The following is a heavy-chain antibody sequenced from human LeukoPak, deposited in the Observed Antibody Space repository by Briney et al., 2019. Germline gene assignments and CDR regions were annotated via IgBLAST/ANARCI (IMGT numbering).Heavy chain of an antibody. V-gene: IGHV3-7*01. Sequence: GGSLRLSCAASGFTFSSYAMSWVRQAPGKGLEWVANIKQDGSEKYYVDSVKGRFTISRDNAKNSLYLQMNSLRAEDTAVYYCAKATAMAGGWFDPWGQGTLVTVSS. CDR1: GFTFSSYA. CDR2: IKQDGSEK. CDR3: AKATAMAGGWFDP. J-gene: IGHJ5*02. D-gene: IGHD5-18*01.